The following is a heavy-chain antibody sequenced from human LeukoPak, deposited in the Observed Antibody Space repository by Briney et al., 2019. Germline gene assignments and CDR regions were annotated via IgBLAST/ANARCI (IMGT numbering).Heavy chain of an antibody. J-gene: IGHJ4*02. CDR3: ARQTTVTTSY. CDR1: GFTFSSYG. V-gene: IGHV3-30*03. D-gene: IGHD4-17*01. Sequence: GGSLRLSCAASGFTFSSYGMHWVRQAPGKGLEWVAVISYDGSNKYYADSVKGRFTISRDNSKNTLYLQMNSLRAEDTAVYYCARQTTVTTSYWGQGTLVTVSS. CDR2: ISYDGSNK.